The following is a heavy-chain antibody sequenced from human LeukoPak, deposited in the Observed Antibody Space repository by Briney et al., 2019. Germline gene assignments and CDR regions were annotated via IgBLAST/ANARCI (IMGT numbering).Heavy chain of an antibody. CDR1: GYFISSGYY. CDR3: ARDARYDFWSGYYYYYYYMDV. Sequence: SETLSLTCTVSGYFISSGYYWGWIWQPPGKGLEWIGSIYHSGSTYYNPSLKSRVTISVDTSKNQFSLKLSSVTAADTAVYYCARDARYDFWSGYYYYYYYMDVWGKGTTVTVSS. D-gene: IGHD3-3*01. CDR2: IYHSGST. V-gene: IGHV4-38-2*02. J-gene: IGHJ6*03.